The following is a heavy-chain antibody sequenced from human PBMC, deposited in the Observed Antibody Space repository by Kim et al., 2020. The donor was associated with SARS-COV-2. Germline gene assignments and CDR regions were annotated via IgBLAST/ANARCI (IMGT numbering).Heavy chain of an antibody. V-gene: IGHV3-53*01. D-gene: IGHD5-12*01. CDR1: GFSVRNNY. Sequence: GGSLRLSCEVLGFSVRNNYMTWVRQAPGKGLKWVSTITTGGYTYSADSVKGRFTVSRDSSQNTLYLQMDRLRGEDTAVYYCAREEGAYAMDWGHGALVTV. J-gene: IGHJ4*01. CDR3: AREEGAYAMD. CDR2: ITTGGYT.